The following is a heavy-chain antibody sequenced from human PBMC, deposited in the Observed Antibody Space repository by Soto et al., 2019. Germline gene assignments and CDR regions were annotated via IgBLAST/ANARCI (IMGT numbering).Heavy chain of an antibody. Sequence: GGSLRLSCAASGFTFSDYYMNWIRQAPGKGLEWVSYISNIGTYTNYADSVKGRFTVSRDNAKNSLYLQMNSLRAEDTAVYYCASQVVVPAYYGMDVWRQGTTVTVSS. D-gene: IGHD2-2*01. CDR1: GFTFSDYY. J-gene: IGHJ6*02. CDR3: ASQVVVPAYYGMDV. CDR2: ISNIGTYT. V-gene: IGHV3-11*06.